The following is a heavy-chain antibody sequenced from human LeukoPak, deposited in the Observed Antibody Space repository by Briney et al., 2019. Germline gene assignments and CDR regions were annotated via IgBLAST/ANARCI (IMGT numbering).Heavy chain of an antibody. D-gene: IGHD3-10*01. Sequence: SETLSLTCTVSGGSISSSSYYWGWIRQPPGKGLEWIGSIYYSGSTYYNPSLKSRVTISVDTSKNQFSLKLSSVTAADTAVYYCARRVGDYYGSGSFPRFGPWGQGNLVTVSS. V-gene: IGHV4-39*01. CDR3: ARRVGDYYGSGSFPRFGP. CDR1: GGSISSSSYY. J-gene: IGHJ5*02. CDR2: IYYSGST.